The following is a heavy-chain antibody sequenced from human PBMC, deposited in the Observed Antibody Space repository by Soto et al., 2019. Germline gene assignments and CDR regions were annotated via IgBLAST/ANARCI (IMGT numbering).Heavy chain of an antibody. Sequence: SETLSLTCTVSGGSITSGGYYLSWIRQHPGKGLEWLGYIYGSGSTFYNPSPKSPITLSVDTAKSQFSLKLSSVTVADTAVYFCARKQAGYFYGIDYWGQGTRVTVSS. CDR2: IYGSGST. J-gene: IGHJ4*02. V-gene: IGHV4-31*01. D-gene: IGHD3-10*01. CDR3: ARKQAGYFYGIDY. CDR1: GGSITSGGYY.